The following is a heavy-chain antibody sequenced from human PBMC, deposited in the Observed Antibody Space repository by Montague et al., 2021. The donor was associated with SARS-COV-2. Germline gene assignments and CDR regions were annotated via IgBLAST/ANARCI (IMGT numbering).Heavy chain of an antibody. CDR3: VRGGSYSSGWYGVEYYYGMEV. CDR2: IYYSGST. Sequence: IYYSGSTYYNPCLNSRVTISVDTSKNQFSRKLSSVTAADTAVYYCVRGGSYSSGWYGVEYYYGMEVWGKGTTVTVAS. V-gene: IGHV4-31*02. J-gene: IGHJ6*04. D-gene: IGHD6-19*01.